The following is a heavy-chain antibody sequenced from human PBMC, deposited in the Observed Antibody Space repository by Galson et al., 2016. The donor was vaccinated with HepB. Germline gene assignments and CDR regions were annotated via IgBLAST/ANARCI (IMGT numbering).Heavy chain of an antibody. CDR2: ITDSGGRT. Sequence: SLRLSCAVSGFTFGDCAMSWVRQAPGKGLEWVSVITDSGGRTDYADSVKGRFTVARDNSKNTLFLQMTSLRADDTAVYYCAKMGGSGRSYLRFFDYWGQGTLVTVSS. CDR3: AKMGGSGRSYLRFFDY. J-gene: IGHJ4*02. V-gene: IGHV3-23*01. CDR1: GFTFGDCA. D-gene: IGHD3-10*01.